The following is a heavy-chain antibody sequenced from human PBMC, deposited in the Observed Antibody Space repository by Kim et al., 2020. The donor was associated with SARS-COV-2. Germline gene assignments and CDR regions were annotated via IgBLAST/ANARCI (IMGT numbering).Heavy chain of an antibody. J-gene: IGHJ1*01. V-gene: IGHV3-23*01. Sequence: GGSLRLSCAASGFTFSDYAMSWVRQAPGKGLEWVSAVTGSGGRTYYADSVKGRFTISRDNSKNTVFLHMSSLRAEDTAVYHCASRAGLAVPDYVVYFNHWGQGTMATVSS. D-gene: IGHD4-17*01. CDR2: VTGSGGRT. CDR3: ASRAGLAVPDYVVYFNH. CDR1: GFTFSDYA.